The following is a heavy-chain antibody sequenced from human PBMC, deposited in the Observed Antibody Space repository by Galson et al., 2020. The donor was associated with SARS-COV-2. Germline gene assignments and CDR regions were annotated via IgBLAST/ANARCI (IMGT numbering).Heavy chain of an antibody. CDR1: GGSISSGGYS. D-gene: IGHD3-10*01. V-gene: IGHV4-31*03. CDR3: ARAPVLLWFGELDMSFGAFDI. CDR2: IYYSGST. J-gene: IGHJ3*02. Sequence: TLSLTCTVSGGSISSGGYSWSWIRQHPGKGLEWIGYIYYSGSTYYNPSLKSRVTISVDTSKNQFSLKLSSVTAADTAVYYCARAPVLLWFGELDMSFGAFDIWGQGTMVTVSS.